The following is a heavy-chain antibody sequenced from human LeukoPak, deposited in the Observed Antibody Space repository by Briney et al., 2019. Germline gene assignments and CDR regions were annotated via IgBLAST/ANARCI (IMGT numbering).Heavy chain of an antibody. CDR3: ARGFRGDNFDY. Sequence: SGTLSLTCAVSGGSISSSNWWSWVRQPPGKGLEWIGEIYHSGSTNYNPSLKSRVTISVDTSKNQFSLKLSSVTAADTAVYFCARGFRGDNFDYWGQGTLVTVSS. V-gene: IGHV4-4*02. CDR1: GGSISSSNW. D-gene: IGHD7-27*01. CDR2: IYHSGST. J-gene: IGHJ4*02.